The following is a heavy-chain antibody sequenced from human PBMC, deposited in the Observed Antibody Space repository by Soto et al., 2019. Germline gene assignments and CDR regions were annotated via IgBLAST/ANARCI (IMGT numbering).Heavy chain of an antibody. V-gene: IGHV3-49*03. CDR3: TRIPKPSNSYYYYMDV. J-gene: IGHJ6*03. CDR2: IRSKAYGGTT. Sequence: GGSLRLSCTASGFTFGDYAMSWFRQAPGKGLEWVGFIRSKAYGGTTEYAASVKGRFTISRDDSKSIAYLQMNSLKTEDTAVYYCTRIPKPSNSYYYYMDVWGKGTTVTVSS. CDR1: GFTFGDYA. D-gene: IGHD1-7*01.